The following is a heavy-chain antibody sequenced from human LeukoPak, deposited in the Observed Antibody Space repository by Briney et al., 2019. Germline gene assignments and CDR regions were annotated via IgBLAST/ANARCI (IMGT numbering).Heavy chain of an antibody. CDR2: INHSGST. CDR3: ARALSYYDILTGYQHWFDP. Sequence: SETLSLTCAVYGGSFSGYYWSWIRQPPGKGLECIGDINHSGSTNYNPSLKSRVTISVDKSKNQFSLKLSSVTAADTAVYYCARALSYYDILTGYQHWFDPWGQGTLVTVSS. V-gene: IGHV4-34*01. J-gene: IGHJ5*02. CDR1: GGSFSGYY. D-gene: IGHD3-9*01.